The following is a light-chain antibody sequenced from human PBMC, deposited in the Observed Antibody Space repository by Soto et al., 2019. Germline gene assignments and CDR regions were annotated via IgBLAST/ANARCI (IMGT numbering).Light chain of an antibody. V-gene: IGLV2-14*01. CDR2: DVS. CDR3: SSYTTSNTRQIV. J-gene: IGLJ1*01. Sequence: QSVLTQPASVSGSPGQSITISCTGTSSDVGGYNYVSWYQQHPGKAPKFMIYDVSNRPSGVSNRFSGSKSGNTASLTISGLQAEEEAGYYCSSYTTSNTRQIVFGTGTKVTVL. CDR1: SSDVGGYNY.